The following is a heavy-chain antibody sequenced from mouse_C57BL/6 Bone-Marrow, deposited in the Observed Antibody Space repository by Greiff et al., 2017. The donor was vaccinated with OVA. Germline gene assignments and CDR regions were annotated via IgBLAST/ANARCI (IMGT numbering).Heavy chain of an antibody. CDR2: YPGSGNTY. J-gene: IGHJ2*01. D-gene: IGHD1-1*01. Sequence: LQESGPELVKPGASVKMSCKASGYTFTDYYMHWVKQKPGKGLEWIGEIYPGSGNTYYNEKFKGKATLTADTSSSTAYMQLSSLTSEDSAVYYCARGYYGMYFDYWGQGTTLTVSS. CDR3: RGYYGMYFDY. V-gene: IGHV1-83*01. CDR1: YTFTDYYM.